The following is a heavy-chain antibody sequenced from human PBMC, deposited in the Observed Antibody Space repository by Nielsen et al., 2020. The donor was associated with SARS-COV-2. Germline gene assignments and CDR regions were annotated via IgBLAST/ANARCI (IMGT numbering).Heavy chain of an antibody. Sequence: GESLKISCAASGFTFSDYYMSWVRQSPGRGLEWVSYINTPATIYYADSLKGRFTISRDNPKSSLYLQMNSLRAEDTAVYYCARNGHGGYDWSPRYFDLWGRGTLVTVSS. V-gene: IGHV3-11*01. CDR1: GFTFSDYY. CDR3: ARNGHGGYDWSPRYFDL. J-gene: IGHJ2*01. D-gene: IGHD5-12*01. CDR2: INTPATI.